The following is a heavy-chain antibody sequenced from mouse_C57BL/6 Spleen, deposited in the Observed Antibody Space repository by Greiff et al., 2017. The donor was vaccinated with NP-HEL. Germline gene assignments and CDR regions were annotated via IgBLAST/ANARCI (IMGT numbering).Heavy chain of an antibody. CDR2: INPNNGGT. V-gene: IGHV1-18*01. D-gene: IGHD1-1*02. CDR3: ASYGGPFYAMDY. CDR1: GYTFTDYN. J-gene: IGHJ4*01. Sequence: VQLKHSGPELVKPGASVKIPCKASGYTFTDYNMDWVKQSHGKSLEWIGDINPNNGGTIYNQKFKGKATLTVDKSSSTAYMELRSLTSEDTAVYYCASYGGPFYAMDYWGQGTSVTVSS.